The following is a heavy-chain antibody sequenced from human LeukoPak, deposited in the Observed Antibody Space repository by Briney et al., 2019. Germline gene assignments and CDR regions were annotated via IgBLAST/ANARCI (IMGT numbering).Heavy chain of an antibody. CDR2: ISSNGDST. V-gene: IGHV3-64*01. CDR1: GFTFSSYE. Sequence: GGSLRLSCAASGFTFSSYEMHWVRQAPGKGLEYVSAISSNGDSTYYANFVKGRFIISRDNSKNTLYLQMGSLRPEDMAVYYCARDRPGDVWGEGTTVTVSS. J-gene: IGHJ6*04. CDR3: ARDRPGDV.